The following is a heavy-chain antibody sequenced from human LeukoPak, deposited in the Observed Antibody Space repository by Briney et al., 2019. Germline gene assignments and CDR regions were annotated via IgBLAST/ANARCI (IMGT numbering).Heavy chain of an antibody. CDR3: ARGLDYGSGCYDPVYYYYYMDV. D-gene: IGHD3-10*01. J-gene: IGHJ6*03. CDR2: IIPIFGTA. V-gene: IGHV1-69*13. CDR1: GGTFSSYA. Sequence: SVKVSCKASGGTFSSYAISWVRQAPGQGLEWMGGIIPIFGTANYAQKFQGRVTITADESTSTAYMELSSLRSEDTAVYYCARGLDYGSGCYDPVYYYYYMDVWGKGTTVTISS.